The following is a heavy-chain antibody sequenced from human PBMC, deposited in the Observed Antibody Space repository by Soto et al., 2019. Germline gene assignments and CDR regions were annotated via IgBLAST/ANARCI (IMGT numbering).Heavy chain of an antibody. CDR3: ARGRYGDY. CDR1: GYTFTSYG. V-gene: IGHV1-18*01. CDR2: ISAHNGNT. D-gene: IGHD1-1*01. J-gene: IGHJ4*02. Sequence: QVHLVQSGAEVKKPGASVKVSCKASGYTFTSYGITWVRQAPGQGLEWMGWISAHNGNTDYAQKLQGRVIVTRDTPTSTAYMELRSLISDDTAVYYWARGRYGDYWGQGALVTVSS.